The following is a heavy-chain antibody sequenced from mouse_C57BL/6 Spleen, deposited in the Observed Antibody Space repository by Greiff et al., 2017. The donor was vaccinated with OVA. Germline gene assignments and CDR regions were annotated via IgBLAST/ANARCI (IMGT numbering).Heavy chain of an antibody. CDR2: IYPGSGST. V-gene: IGHV1-55*01. CDR3: ARERYDGYYEGAMDY. Sequence: QVQLQQSGAELVKPGASVKMSCKASGYTFTSYWITWVKQRPGQGLEWIGDIYPGSGSTNYNEKFKSKATLTVDTSSSTAYMQLSSLTSEDSAVYYCARERYDGYYEGAMDYWGQGTSVTGSS. J-gene: IGHJ4*01. D-gene: IGHD2-3*01. CDR1: GYTFTSYW.